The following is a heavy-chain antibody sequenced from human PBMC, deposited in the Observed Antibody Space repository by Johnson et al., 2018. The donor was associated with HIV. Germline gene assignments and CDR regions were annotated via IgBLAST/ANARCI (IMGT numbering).Heavy chain of an antibody. J-gene: IGHJ3*02. CDR2: ISYDGSNK. V-gene: IGHV3-30*04. CDR3: AKDERAAAGTRGLDAFDI. Sequence: QVQLVESGGGVVQPGRSLRLSCAASGFTFSSYAMHWVRQAPGKGLEWVAVISYDGSNKYYADSVKGRFTISRDNSKNTLYLQMNSLRAEDTAVYYCAKDERAAAGTRGLDAFDIWGRGTMVTVSS. D-gene: IGHD6-13*01. CDR1: GFTFSSYA.